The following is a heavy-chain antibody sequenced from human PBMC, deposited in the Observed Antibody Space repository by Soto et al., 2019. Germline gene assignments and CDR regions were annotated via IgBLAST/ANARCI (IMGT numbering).Heavy chain of an antibody. CDR2: INPNSGGT. D-gene: IGHD3-10*01. CDR3: ARGGTMVRGVMDY. V-gene: IGHV1-2*02. J-gene: IGHJ4*02. Sequence: ASVKVSCKASGYTFTGYYMHWVRQAPGQGLEWMGWINPNSGGTNYAQKFQGRVTMTRDTSISTAYMELSRLRSDDAAVYYCARGGTMVRGVMDYWGQGTLVTVSS. CDR1: GYTFTGYY.